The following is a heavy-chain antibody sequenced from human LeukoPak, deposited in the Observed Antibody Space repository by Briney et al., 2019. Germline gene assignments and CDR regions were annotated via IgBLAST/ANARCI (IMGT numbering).Heavy chain of an antibody. J-gene: IGHJ4*02. Sequence: GESLKISCKGYGYSFTSYWIGWVRQMPGKGLEWMGIIYPGDSDTRYSPSFQGQVTISADKSISTAYLQWSSLKASDTAMYYCARVYDILTGYYPYYFDYWGQGTLVTVSS. V-gene: IGHV5-51*01. CDR1: GYSFTSYW. CDR2: IYPGDSDT. CDR3: ARVYDILTGYYPYYFDY. D-gene: IGHD3-9*01.